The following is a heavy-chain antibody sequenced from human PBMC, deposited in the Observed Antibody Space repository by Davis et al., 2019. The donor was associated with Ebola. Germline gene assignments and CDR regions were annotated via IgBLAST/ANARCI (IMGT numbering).Heavy chain of an antibody. Sequence: GESLKISCAASGFTFSSYAMHWVRQAPGKGLEWVAVISYDGSNKYYADSVKGRFTISRDNSKNTLYLQMNSLRAEDTAVYYCARSRGGYFDYWGQGTLVTVSS. D-gene: IGHD3-16*01. CDR1: GFTFSSYA. CDR3: ARSRGGYFDY. V-gene: IGHV3-30-3*01. J-gene: IGHJ4*02. CDR2: ISYDGSNK.